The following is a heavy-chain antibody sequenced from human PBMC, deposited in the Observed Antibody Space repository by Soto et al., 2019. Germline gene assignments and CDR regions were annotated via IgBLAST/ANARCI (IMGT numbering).Heavy chain of an antibody. CDR2: IWYDGSNK. CDR3: ARGSIAARQRVLGMDV. D-gene: IGHD6-6*01. J-gene: IGHJ6*02. CDR1: GFTFSSYG. V-gene: IGHV3-33*01. Sequence: PWWSLRLSCAASGFTFSSYGMHWFRQAPGKGLEWVAVIWYDGSNKYYADSVKGRFTISRDNSKNTLYLQMNSLRAEDTAVYYCARGSIAARQRVLGMDVWGQGTTVTVSS.